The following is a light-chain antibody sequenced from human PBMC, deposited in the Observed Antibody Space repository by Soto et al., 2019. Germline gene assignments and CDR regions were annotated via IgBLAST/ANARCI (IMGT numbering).Light chain of an antibody. Sequence: DIQMTQSPSTLSASIGDRVTITCRASQSISSWLAWYQQKPGKAPELLIYDASSLESGVPSRFSGSGSGTEFTLTISSLQPDDIATYYCQQYNSYPWTFGQGTKVEIK. V-gene: IGKV1-5*01. CDR2: DAS. J-gene: IGKJ1*01. CDR3: QQYNSYPWT. CDR1: QSISSW.